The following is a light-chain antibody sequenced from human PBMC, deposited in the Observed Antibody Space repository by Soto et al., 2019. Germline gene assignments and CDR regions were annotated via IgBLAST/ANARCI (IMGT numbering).Light chain of an antibody. CDR3: SSYTSSSTLV. CDR1: SSDVGGYNY. CDR2: DVS. V-gene: IGLV2-14*01. Sequence: QSALTQPASVSGSPGQSITISCTGTSSDVGGYNYVSWYQQHPGKAPKLMIYDVSNRPSGVSNRFSGSKSGNTASLTISGLQAEDEADYYGSSYTSSSTLVSGTGTKVTGL. J-gene: IGLJ1*01.